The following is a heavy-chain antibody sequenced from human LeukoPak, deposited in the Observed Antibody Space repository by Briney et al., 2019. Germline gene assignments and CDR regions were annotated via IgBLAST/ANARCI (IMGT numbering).Heavy chain of an antibody. Sequence: SETLSLTCSVSGGSISSNYWSWLRQPPGKGLEWIGYIYYSGSTTYNPSLKSRVTISVDTSKTQFSLKLTSVTAADTAVYYCATYRSTSGYVDSWGQGTLVTVSS. CDR3: ATYRSTSGYVDS. J-gene: IGHJ4*02. V-gene: IGHV4-59*08. CDR1: GGSISSNY. CDR2: IYYSGST. D-gene: IGHD3-22*01.